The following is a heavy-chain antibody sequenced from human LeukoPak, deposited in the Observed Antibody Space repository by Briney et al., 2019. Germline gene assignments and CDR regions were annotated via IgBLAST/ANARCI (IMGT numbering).Heavy chain of an antibody. CDR2: ISDDGSNK. CDR3: AVIGNLEVVLPAYRNWFAP. V-gene: IGHV3-30-3*01. J-gene: IGHJ5*02. CDR1: GFTFSDYF. Sequence: PGTSLRLSCAASGFTFSDYFMHWVRQAPGKGLEWVAVISDDGSNKYYADSVKGRFTISRDNSKKTLFLQMNSLTPEDTAVYFCAVIGNLEVVLPAYRNWFAPWGQGTLVTVSS. D-gene: IGHD2-21*01.